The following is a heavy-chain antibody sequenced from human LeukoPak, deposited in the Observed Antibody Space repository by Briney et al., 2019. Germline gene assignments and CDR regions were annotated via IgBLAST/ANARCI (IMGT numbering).Heavy chain of an antibody. CDR2: IYPDGNT. D-gene: IGHD5-18*01. CDR1: GFTVSSNY. J-gene: IGHJ4*02. V-gene: IGHV3-66*04. Sequence: GGSLRLSCAASGFTVSSNYMNWVRQAPGKGLEWVSMIYPDGNTFYANSVKGRFTISRDNSKNTLDLQMSSLRAEDTAVYFCARRGHGYGSPFDYWGQGTLVTVSS. CDR3: ARRGHGYGSPFDY.